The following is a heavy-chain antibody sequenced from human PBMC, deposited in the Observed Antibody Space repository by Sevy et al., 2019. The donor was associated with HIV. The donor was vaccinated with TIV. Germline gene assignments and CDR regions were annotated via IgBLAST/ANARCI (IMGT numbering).Heavy chain of an antibody. D-gene: IGHD5-18*01. CDR3: AGDTAYLFDY. CDR1: GDSVSSNSAA. J-gene: IGHJ4*01. Sequence: SQTLSLTCAISGDSVSSNSAAWNWIRQSPSRGLEWLGRTYYRSKWYNNYALSVRSRITINPDTSKNQFSLQLNSVTPEDTAVYFCAGDTAYLFDYWGQGTLVTVSS. CDR2: TYYRSKWYN. V-gene: IGHV6-1*01.